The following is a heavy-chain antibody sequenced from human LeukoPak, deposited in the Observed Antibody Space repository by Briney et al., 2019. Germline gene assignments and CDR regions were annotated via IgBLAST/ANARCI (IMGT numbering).Heavy chain of an antibody. CDR1: GGSFSGYY. D-gene: IGHD5-12*01. CDR3: ARDRRSGYDSTPWFDP. CDR2: IYHSGST. J-gene: IGHJ5*02. Sequence: SETLSLTCAVYGGSFSGYYWSWIRQPPGKGLEWIGYIYHSGSTYYNPSLKSRVTISVDRSKNQFSLKLSSVTAADTAVYYCARDRRSGYDSTPWFDPWGQGTLVTVSS. V-gene: IGHV4-34*01.